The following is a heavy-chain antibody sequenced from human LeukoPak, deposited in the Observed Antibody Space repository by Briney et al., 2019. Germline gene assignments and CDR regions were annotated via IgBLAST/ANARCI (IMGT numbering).Heavy chain of an antibody. V-gene: IGHV3-30*02. CDR1: GFTFSSYG. J-gene: IGHJ3*02. CDR2: IRYDGSNK. D-gene: IGHD1-26*01. Sequence: PGGSLRLSCTASGFTFSSYGMHWVRQAPGKGLEWVAFIRYDGSNKYYADSVKGRFTISRDNSKNTLYLQMNSLRAEDTAVYYCAKGVCGSYFDDAVDIWGQGTMVTVSS. CDR3: AKGVCGSYFDDAVDI.